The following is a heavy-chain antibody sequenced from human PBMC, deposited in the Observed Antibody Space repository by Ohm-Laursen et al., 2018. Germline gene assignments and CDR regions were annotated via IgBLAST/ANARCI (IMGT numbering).Heavy chain of an antibody. D-gene: IGHD2-15*01. J-gene: IGHJ5*02. V-gene: IGHV3-21*05. CDR1: GFTFSTYT. CDR3: ARDPTPRLTRGLGWFDP. CDR2: ISSSSSYI. Sequence: SLRLSCAASGFTFSTYTMNWVRQAPGKGLEWVSYISSSSSYIYYADSVKGRFTISRDNAKNSLYLQMNSLRAEDTAVYYCARDPTPRLTRGLGWFDPWGQGTLVTVSS.